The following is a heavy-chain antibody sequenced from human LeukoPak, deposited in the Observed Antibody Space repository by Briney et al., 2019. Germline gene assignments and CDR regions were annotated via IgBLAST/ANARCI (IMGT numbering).Heavy chain of an antibody. D-gene: IGHD6-13*01. CDR2: IYTSGST. V-gene: IGHV4-4*07. J-gene: IGHJ6*02. Sequence: PSETLSLTCTVSGGSISSYYWSWIRQPAGKGLEWIGRIYTSGSTNYNPSLKSRVTMSVDTSKNQFSLKLSSVTAADTAVYYCARAAAGTRRIYYYYYGMDVWGQGTTVTVSS. CDR3: ARAAAGTRRIYYYYYGMDV. CDR1: GGSISSYY.